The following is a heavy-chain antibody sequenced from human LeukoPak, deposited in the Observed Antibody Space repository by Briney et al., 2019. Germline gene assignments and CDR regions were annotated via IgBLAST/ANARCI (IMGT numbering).Heavy chain of an antibody. V-gene: IGHV1-69*01. CDR2: IIPIFGTA. CDR1: GGTFSSYA. D-gene: IGHD5-18*01. J-gene: IGHJ4*02. Sequence: SVKVSCKASGGTFSSYAISWVRQAPGQGLEWMGGIIPIFGTANYAQKFQGRVTITADESTSTAYMELSSLRSEDTAVYYCARQRFSYGSGSPYDFWGQGTLVTVSS. CDR3: ARQRFSYGSGSPYDF.